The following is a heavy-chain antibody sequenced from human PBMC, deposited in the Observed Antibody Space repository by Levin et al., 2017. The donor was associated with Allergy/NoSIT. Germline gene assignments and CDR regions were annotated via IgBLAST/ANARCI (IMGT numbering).Heavy chain of an antibody. Sequence: LPGGSLRLSCAVSGFTFDDYAMHWVRQAPGKGLQWVSGISWNGGNIGYADSVKGRFTISRDNAKNSLYLQMNSLRAEDTALYYCAKGADSSGSANVFDIWGQGTMVTVSS. CDR2: ISWNGGNI. V-gene: IGHV3-9*01. CDR1: GFTFDDYA. D-gene: IGHD3-22*01. CDR3: AKGADSSGSANVFDI. J-gene: IGHJ3*02.